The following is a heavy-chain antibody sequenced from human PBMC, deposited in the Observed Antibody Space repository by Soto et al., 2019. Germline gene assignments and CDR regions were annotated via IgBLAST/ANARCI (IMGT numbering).Heavy chain of an antibody. CDR3: ARELAAAGSFDY. J-gene: IGHJ4*02. V-gene: IGHV3-48*03. CDR1: GFTFSRYE. CDR2: ISTSGSTI. D-gene: IGHD6-13*01. Sequence: PGGSLRLSCAASGFTFSRYEMNWVRQAPGKGLEWISYISTSGSTIYYADSVKGRFTISRDNAKNSLYLQMNGLRAEDTAVYYCARELAAAGSFDYWGQGTLVTVSS.